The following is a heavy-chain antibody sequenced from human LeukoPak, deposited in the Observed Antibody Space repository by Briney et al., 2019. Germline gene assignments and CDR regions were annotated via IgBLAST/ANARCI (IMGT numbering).Heavy chain of an antibody. D-gene: IGHD5-18*01. J-gene: IGHJ4*02. V-gene: IGHV3-49*04. CDR2: IRAKGFGGTT. CDR3: TRDTPLRGYSYGYTEY. Sequence: GGSLRLSCTASGFTFGDYAMSWVRQAPGKGLEWLGFIRAKGFGGTTEHAASVKGRFTISRDDSKSMGYLQMNSLKIDDTAAYYCTRDTPLRGYSYGYTEYWGQGTLVTVSS. CDR1: GFTFGDYA.